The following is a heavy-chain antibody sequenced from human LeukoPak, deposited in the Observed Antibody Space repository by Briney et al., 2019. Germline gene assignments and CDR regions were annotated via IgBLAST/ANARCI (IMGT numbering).Heavy chain of an antibody. CDR1: GGSISSGSYY. CDR3: ARGGILIAVAGISDYFDY. Sequence: SETLSLTCTVSGGSISSGSYYWSWIRQPAGKGLEWIGRIYTSGSTNYNPSLKSRVTISVDTSKNQFSLKLSSVTAADTAVYCCARGGILIAVAGISDYFDYWGQGTLVTVSS. D-gene: IGHD6-19*01. V-gene: IGHV4-61*02. CDR2: IYTSGST. J-gene: IGHJ4*02.